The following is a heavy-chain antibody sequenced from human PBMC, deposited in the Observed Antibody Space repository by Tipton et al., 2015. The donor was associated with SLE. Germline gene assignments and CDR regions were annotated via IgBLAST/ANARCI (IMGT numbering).Heavy chain of an antibody. CDR3: ARAANYDFWSGYYTGSMWYFDL. D-gene: IGHD3-3*01. J-gene: IGHJ2*01. CDR2: IYTSGST. V-gene: IGHV4-4*07. Sequence: TLSLTCTVSGGSISSYYWSWIRQPAGKGLEWIGRIYTSGSTNYNPSLKSRVTMSVDTSKNQFSLKLSSVTAADTAVYYCARAANYDFWSGYYTGSMWYFDLWGRGTLVTVSS. CDR1: GGSISSYY.